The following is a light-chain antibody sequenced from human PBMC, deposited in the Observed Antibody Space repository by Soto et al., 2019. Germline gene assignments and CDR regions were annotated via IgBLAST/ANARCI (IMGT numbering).Light chain of an antibody. J-gene: IGLJ3*02. CDR1: SGDVGGYYY. CDR3: PSYDSSLSGWV. V-gene: IGLV2-14*01. CDR2: EVS. Sequence: QSALTQPASVSGSPGQSITISCTGTSGDVGGYYYVSWYQQLPGKAPKLMISEVSNRPSGVSNRFSGSKSGNTASLTISGLQAEDEADYYCPSYDSSLSGWVFGGGTKLTVL.